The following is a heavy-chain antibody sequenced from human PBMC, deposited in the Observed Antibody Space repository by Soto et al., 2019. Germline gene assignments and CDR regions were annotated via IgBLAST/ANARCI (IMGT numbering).Heavy chain of an antibody. CDR2: VNHSGNT. D-gene: IGHD3-10*01. V-gene: IGHV4-34*01. J-gene: IGHJ4*02. Sequence: QVQLQQWGARLLKPSETLSLTCAVYGGSFSGYYRSWIRQPPGKGLEWIGEVNHSGNTNENPSLKSRVTISGDTSKNQFSLKLRSVTAADTAVYYCARGITITAAVQGGAPDKYYFDSWGQGGLVTVSS. CDR1: GGSFSGYY. CDR3: ARGITITAAVQGGAPDKYYFDS.